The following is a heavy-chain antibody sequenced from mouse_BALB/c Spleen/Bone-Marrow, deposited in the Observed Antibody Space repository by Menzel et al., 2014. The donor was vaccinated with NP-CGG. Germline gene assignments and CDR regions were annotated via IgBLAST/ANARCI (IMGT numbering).Heavy chain of an antibody. CDR1: GYTFTSYV. CDR2: INPNNDGS. Sequence: VQLKDSGPELVKPGASVKMSCKASGYTFTSYVMHWVKQKPGQGLEWIGYINPNNDGSKYNEKFKGKATLTSDKSSSTAYMELSSLTSEDSAVYYCARGKTYAMDYWGQGTSVTVSS. J-gene: IGHJ4*01. CDR3: ARGKTYAMDY. V-gene: IGHV1-14*01. D-gene: IGHD2-1*01.